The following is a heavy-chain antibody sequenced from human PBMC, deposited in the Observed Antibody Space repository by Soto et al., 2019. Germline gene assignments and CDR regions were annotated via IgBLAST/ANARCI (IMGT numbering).Heavy chain of an antibody. CDR3: ARHSAAMITGIDF. CDR1: GYSFTTYW. CDR2: IYPGDSDT. Sequence: PGESLKISCKGSGYSFTTYWIGWVRQTPGKGLEWMGIIYPGDSDTKYNPSFQGQVTISADRSISTAYLQWSSLEASDTAIYYCARHSAAMITGIDFWGQGTRVTVPQ. D-gene: IGHD5-18*01. V-gene: IGHV5-51*01. J-gene: IGHJ4*02.